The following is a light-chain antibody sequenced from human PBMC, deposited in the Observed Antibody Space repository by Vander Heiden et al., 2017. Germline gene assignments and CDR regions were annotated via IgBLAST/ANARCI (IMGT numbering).Light chain of an antibody. Sequence: DIVMTQSPDSLPGSLGERATINCKSSQSVLYSSNNKNYLAWYQQKPGQPPKLLIYWASTRESGVPDRFSGSGSGTDFTLTISSLQAEDVAVYSCHQYYSIPYTFGQGTKLEI. CDR1: QSVLYSSNNKNY. V-gene: IGKV4-1*01. J-gene: IGKJ2*01. CDR3: HQYYSIPYT. CDR2: WAS.